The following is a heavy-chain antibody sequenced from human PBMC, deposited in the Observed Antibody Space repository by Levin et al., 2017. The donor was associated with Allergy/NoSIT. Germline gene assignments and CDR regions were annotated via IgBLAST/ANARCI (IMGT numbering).Heavy chain of an antibody. V-gene: IGHV4-39*07. CDR2: IYYDGSA. CDR3: AGEPNSPYYYHYGLDV. Sequence: SETLSLICTVSGGSISDDSYYWAWVRQPPGKGLEWIGSIYYDGSAYYNPSLKTRLTISVDTSKNQFSLRVNSVTAADTAIYYCAGEPNSPYYYHYGLDVWGQGTSVTVSS. CDR1: GGSISDDSYY. J-gene: IGHJ6*02. D-gene: IGHD2/OR15-2a*01.